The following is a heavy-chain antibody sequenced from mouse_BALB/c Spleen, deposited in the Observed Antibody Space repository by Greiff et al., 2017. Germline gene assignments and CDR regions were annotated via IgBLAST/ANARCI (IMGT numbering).Heavy chain of an antibody. J-gene: IGHJ3*01. CDR3: ARDAYYYGSSGFAY. CDR2: SRNKANDYTT. D-gene: IGHD1-1*01. Sequence: EVKVVESGGGLVQPGGSLRLSCATSGFTFSDFYMEWVRQPPGKRLEWIAASRNKANDYTTEYSASVKGRFIVSSDTSQSILYLQMNALRAEDTAIYYCARDAYYYGSSGFAYWGQGTLVTVSA. CDR1: GFTFSDFY. V-gene: IGHV7-1*02.